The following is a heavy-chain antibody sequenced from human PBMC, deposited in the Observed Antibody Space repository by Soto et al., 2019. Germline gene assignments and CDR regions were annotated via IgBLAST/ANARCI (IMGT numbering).Heavy chain of an antibody. CDR3: ARDSNVDTAMVYYFDY. CDR1: GGTFSSYA. Sequence: QVQLVQSGAEVKKPGSSVKVSCKASGGTFSSYAISWVRQAPGQGLEWMGGIIPIFGTANYAQKFQGRVTITXXQXTXXAYMELSSLRSEDTAVYYCARDSNVDTAMVYYFDYWGQGTLVTVSS. J-gene: IGHJ4*02. V-gene: IGHV1-69*05. CDR2: IIPIFGTA. D-gene: IGHD5-18*01.